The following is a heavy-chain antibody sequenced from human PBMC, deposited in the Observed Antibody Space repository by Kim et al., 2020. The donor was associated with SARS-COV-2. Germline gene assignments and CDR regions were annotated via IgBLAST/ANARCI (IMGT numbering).Heavy chain of an antibody. Sequence: GGSLRLSCAASGFTFRNAWMSWVRQAPGKGLEWVGRIKSKTDGGTIDYAAPVKGRFTISRDDSKNTVFLQMNSLKTEDTAVYYCTTDYGDGPKKGFWGQGTLVIVSS. CDR3: TTDYGDGPKKGF. D-gene: IGHD4-17*01. CDR1: GFTFRNAW. CDR2: IKSKTDGGTI. J-gene: IGHJ4*02. V-gene: IGHV3-15*01.